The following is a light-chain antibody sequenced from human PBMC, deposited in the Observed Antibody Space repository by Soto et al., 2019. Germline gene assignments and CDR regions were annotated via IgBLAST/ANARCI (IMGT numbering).Light chain of an antibody. CDR1: SSDVGGYNY. CDR3: SSYKSSRTRRV. CDR2: DDS. V-gene: IGLV2-14*01. Sequence: QSALTQPASVSGSPGQSITISCTGTSSDVGGYNYVSWYQQHPGKAPKLMIYDDSNRPSGVSHRFSGSKSGNTASLAISGLQAEDEADYDCSSYKSSRTRRVFGGGTQLTVL. J-gene: IGLJ2*01.